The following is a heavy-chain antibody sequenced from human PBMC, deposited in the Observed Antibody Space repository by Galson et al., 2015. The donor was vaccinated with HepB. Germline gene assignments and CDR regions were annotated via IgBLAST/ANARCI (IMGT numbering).Heavy chain of an antibody. J-gene: IGHJ4*02. CDR3: ARDVLYYDSSGYYSFWRFPNDY. CDR2: ISAYNGNT. V-gene: IGHV1-18*01. CDR1: GYTFTSYG. Sequence: SVKVSCKASGYTFTSYGISWVRQAPGQGLEWMGWISAYNGNTNYAQKLQGRVTMTTDTSTSTAYMELRSLRSDDTAVYYCARDVLYYDSSGYYSFWRFPNDYWGQGTLVTVSS. D-gene: IGHD3-22*01.